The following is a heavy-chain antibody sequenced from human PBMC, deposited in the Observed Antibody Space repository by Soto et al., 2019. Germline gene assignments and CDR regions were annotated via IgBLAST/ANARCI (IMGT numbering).Heavy chain of an antibody. CDR1: GISIDKYA. D-gene: IGHD3-22*01. CDR2: GNWNGLDV. J-gene: IGHJ4*02. V-gene: IGHV3-9*01. CDR3: AKDDSSGFYGFFYH. Sequence: PGESLRLSCAASGISIDKYALHWLRQVPGRGLEWVAVGNWNGLDVAYADSVRGRFTISRDNSKNSLYLQLSSLTSEDTVFYFCAKDDSSGFYGFFYHWGPGALVTVSS.